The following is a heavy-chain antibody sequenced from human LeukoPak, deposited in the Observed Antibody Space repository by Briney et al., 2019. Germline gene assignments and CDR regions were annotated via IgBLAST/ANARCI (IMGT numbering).Heavy chain of an antibody. J-gene: IGHJ4*02. CDR1: GGSIGSSSYY. CDR2: IYYSGIT. Sequence: SETLSLXCTVSGGSIGSSSYYWGWIRQPPGKGLEWIGTIYYSGITYYNPSLKSRVTISVDTPKNQFSLKLSSVTAADTAVYYCARHSSIRSPFVYWGQGTRVTVSS. V-gene: IGHV4-39*01. D-gene: IGHD6-19*01. CDR3: ARHSSIRSPFVY.